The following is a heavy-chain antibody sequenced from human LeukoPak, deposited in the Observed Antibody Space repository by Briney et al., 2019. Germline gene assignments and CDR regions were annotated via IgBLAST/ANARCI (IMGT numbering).Heavy chain of an antibody. CDR1: GGSISSSSYY. D-gene: IGHD1-26*01. Sequence: SETLSLTCTVSGGSISSSSYYWGWIRQPPGKGLEWIGSIYYSGSTYYNPSLKSRVTISVDTSKNQFSLKLSSVTAADTAVYYCASWNYSGSDYCGQGTLVTVSS. CDR3: ASWNYSGSDY. V-gene: IGHV4-39*01. CDR2: IYYSGST. J-gene: IGHJ4*02.